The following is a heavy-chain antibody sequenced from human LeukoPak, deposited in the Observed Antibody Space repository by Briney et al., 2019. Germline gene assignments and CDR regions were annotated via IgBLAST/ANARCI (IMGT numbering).Heavy chain of an antibody. D-gene: IGHD4-23*01. Sequence: GGSLRLSWAGSGFPFSNYWMAWVRQAPGKGLEWVANMKEDGGEINYVDSVKGRFTISRDNAKNSLDLQMNSLRVDDTAVYYCVRDRGYSTFGYWGQGTLVIVSS. J-gene: IGHJ4*02. V-gene: IGHV3-7*01. CDR1: GFPFSNYW. CDR2: MKEDGGEI. CDR3: VRDRGYSTFGY.